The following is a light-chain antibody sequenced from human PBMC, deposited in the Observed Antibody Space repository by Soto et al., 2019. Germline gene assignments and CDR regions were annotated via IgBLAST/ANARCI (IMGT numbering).Light chain of an antibody. CDR3: QQRSNWPRT. CDR2: DAS. Sequence: EFVLTQSPGTLSLSPGERATLSCRASQSVSRDLAWYQQKPGQAPRLLIYDASNRATGIPARFSGSGSGTDFTLTISSLEPEDFAVYYCQQRSNWPRTFGQGTKVDI. CDR1: QSVSRD. V-gene: IGKV3-11*01. J-gene: IGKJ1*01.